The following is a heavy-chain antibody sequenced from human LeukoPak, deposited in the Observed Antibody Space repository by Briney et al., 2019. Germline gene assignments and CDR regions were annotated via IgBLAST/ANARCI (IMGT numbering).Heavy chain of an antibody. CDR2: ISGRGGST. D-gene: IGHD6-13*01. V-gene: IGHV3-23*01. J-gene: IGHJ4*02. Sequence: GGSLRLSCAPSGFPFSSYAMRWVRQAPGKGLEWVSSISGRGGSTYYADSVKGRFTISRDNSKNTLYLQMNSLRAEDTAVYYCAKAPFPFIAATGTNLDYWGQGTLVTVSS. CDR3: AKAPFPFIAATGTNLDY. CDR1: GFPFSSYA.